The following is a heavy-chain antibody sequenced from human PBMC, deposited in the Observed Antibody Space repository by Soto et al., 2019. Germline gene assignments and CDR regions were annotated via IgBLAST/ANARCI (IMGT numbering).Heavy chain of an antibody. J-gene: IGHJ3*02. CDR1: GYTFTSYG. D-gene: IGHD2-15*01. CDR2: ISAYNGNT. V-gene: IGHV1-18*01. Sequence: GASVKVSCKASGYTFTSYGISWVRQAPGQGLEWMGWISAYNGNTNYAQKLQGRVTMTTDTSTSTAYMELRSLRSDDTAVYYCAKGYCSGGSCNFGVTAPDAYDIWGQGTMVTVSS. CDR3: AKGYCSGGSCNFGVTAPDAYDI.